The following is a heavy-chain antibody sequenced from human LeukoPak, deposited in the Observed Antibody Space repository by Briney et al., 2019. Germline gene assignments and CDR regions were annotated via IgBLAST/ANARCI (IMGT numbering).Heavy chain of an antibody. J-gene: IGHJ4*02. V-gene: IGHV3-15*01. CDR2: IKSKPDGGTT. D-gene: IGHD5-12*01. CDR3: TTVRYSDYVADN. Sequence: GGSLRLSCAVSGFSFNIGWMSWVRQAPGKGLEWVGRIKSKPDGGTTDYAAPVKGRFIISRDDSKNMLSLQMSSLKTEDTAMYYCTTVRYSDYVADNWGQGTLVTVSS. CDR1: GFSFNIGW.